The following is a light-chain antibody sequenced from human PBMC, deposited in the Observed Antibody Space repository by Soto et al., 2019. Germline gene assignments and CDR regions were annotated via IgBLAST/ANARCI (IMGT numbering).Light chain of an antibody. V-gene: IGLV2-14*01. Sequence: QSALTQPASVSGSPGQSITISCTGTSSDVGSYHYVSWYQQFPGEAPKLMIYEVTKRPSGISNRFSGSKSGNTASLTISELQAEDEAVYYCSSYGRSSLIFGGGTKLTVL. CDR3: SSYGRSSLI. CDR1: SSDVGSYHY. CDR2: EVT. J-gene: IGLJ2*01.